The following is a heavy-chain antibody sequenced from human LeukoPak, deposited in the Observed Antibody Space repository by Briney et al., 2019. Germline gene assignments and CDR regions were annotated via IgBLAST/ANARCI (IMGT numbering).Heavy chain of an antibody. V-gene: IGHV4-59*01. CDR1: GGSISTYY. D-gene: IGHD3-22*01. J-gene: IGHJ4*02. CDR2: IYYSGNT. Sequence: PSETLSLTCTVSGGSISTYYWSWIRQPPGKGLEWIGYIYYSGNTNYNPSLKSRVAMSVNTSKNQLSLKLSSATAADTAVYYCARSSRKVVASFDYWGQGTLVTVSS. CDR3: ARSSRKVVASFDY.